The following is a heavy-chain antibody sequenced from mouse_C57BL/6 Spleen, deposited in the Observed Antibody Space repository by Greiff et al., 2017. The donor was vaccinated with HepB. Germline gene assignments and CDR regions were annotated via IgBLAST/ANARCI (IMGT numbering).Heavy chain of an antibody. CDR3: ARLHYYYGSRYFDY. D-gene: IGHD1-1*01. J-gene: IGHJ2*01. Sequence: QVQLKQSGPELVKPGASVKISCKASGYAFSSSWMNLVKQRPGKGLEWIGRIYPGDGDTNYIGKFKGKATLTADKSSSTAYMQLSSLTSEDSAVYYCARLHYYYGSRYFDYWGQGTTHTVSS. CDR2: IYPGDGDT. V-gene: IGHV1-82*01. CDR1: GYAFSSSW.